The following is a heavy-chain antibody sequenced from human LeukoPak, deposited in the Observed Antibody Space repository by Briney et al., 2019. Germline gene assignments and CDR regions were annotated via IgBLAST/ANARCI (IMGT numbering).Heavy chain of an antibody. Sequence: GGSLRLSCAASGFTFSSYSMNWVRQAPGKGLEWVSSISSSSSYIYYADSVKGRFTISRDNAKNSLYLQMNSLRAEDTAVYYCARLGPGLESRGRRWGQGTLVTVSS. CDR3: ARLGPGLESRGRR. V-gene: IGHV3-21*04. J-gene: IGHJ4*02. CDR2: ISSSSSYI. D-gene: IGHD1-1*01. CDR1: GFTFSSYS.